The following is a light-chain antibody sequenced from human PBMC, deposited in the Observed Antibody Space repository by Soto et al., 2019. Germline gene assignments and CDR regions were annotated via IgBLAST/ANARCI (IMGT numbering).Light chain of an antibody. Sequence: SAVTLSLSPRERATLPCRASQSVSSSFVACDQKKPGQAPRLLNYGATSGATGIPDRFSGSASRTDFTLTISRLEDEDGVVYCCQQYGSSPWTFGQGTKVDI. CDR1: QSVSSSF. CDR2: GAT. J-gene: IGKJ1*01. CDR3: QQYGSSPWT. V-gene: IGKV3-20*01.